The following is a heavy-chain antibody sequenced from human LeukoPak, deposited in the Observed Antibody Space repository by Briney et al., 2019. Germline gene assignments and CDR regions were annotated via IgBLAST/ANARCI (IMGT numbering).Heavy chain of an antibody. CDR3: ARDLSGYYYDSSGSHMDV. V-gene: IGHV4-4*07. CDR2: IYTSGST. CDR1: GGSISSYY. Sequence: SETLPLTRTVSGGSISSYYESWIRQPAGKGLEWIGRIYTSGSTNYNPSLKSRVTMSVDTSKNQFSLKLSSVTAADTAVYYCARDLSGYYYDSSGSHMDVWGKGTTVTVSS. D-gene: IGHD3-22*01. J-gene: IGHJ6*03.